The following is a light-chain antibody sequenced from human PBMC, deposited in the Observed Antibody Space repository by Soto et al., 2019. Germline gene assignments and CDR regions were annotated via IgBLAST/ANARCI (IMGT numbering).Light chain of an antibody. CDR2: NND. CDR3: ASWDDSLNGRL. V-gene: IGLV1-44*01. J-gene: IGLJ3*02. CDR1: NSNIGGNP. Sequence: QSVLTQPPSASGPPGQTVTISCSGSNSNIGGNPVSWYQVLPGAAPKLLIYNNDQRTSGVPDRLSGSKSGTSASLAISVLQSGDEADYFCASWDDSLNGRLFGGGTKLTVL.